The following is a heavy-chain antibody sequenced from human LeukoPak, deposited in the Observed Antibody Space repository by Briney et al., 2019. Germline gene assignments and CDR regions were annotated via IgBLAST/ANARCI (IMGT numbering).Heavy chain of an antibody. D-gene: IGHD6-19*01. V-gene: IGHV3-73*01. CDR3: TGGSGWYSPDY. Sequence: GGSLRLSCAASGFTFSDSAMNWVRQASGKGLEWVGHIRGKTNSYATAYAASVRGRFTISRDDSKNTAYLQMNSLKTEDTAVYYCTGGSGWYSPDYWGQGTLVTVSS. CDR2: IRGKTNSYAT. CDR1: GFTFSDSA. J-gene: IGHJ4*02.